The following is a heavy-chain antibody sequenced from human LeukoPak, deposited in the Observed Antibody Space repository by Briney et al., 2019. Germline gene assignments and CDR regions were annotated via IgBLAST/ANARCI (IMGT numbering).Heavy chain of an antibody. Sequence: PSETLSLTCTASSGSINSGGYFWTWIRQHPGKGLEWIAYIHLSGSTYYNPSLKSRLTISIDTSKNQFFLQLISVTAADTAVIYCARATQDTTLRSMDGWGQGTTVTVS. CDR2: IHLSGST. CDR1: SGSINSGGYF. J-gene: IGHJ6*02. CDR3: ARATQDTTLRSMDG. V-gene: IGHV4-31*03. D-gene: IGHD1-26*01.